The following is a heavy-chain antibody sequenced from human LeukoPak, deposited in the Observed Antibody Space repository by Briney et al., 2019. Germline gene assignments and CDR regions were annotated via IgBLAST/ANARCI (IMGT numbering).Heavy chain of an antibody. CDR1: GFTVSSNY. D-gene: IGHD2-2*01. V-gene: IGHV3-53*04. CDR2: IYSGGST. CDR3: ARSAIVVVPAALTTLKYNWFDP. Sequence: GGSLRLSCAASGFTVSSNYMSWVRQAPGKGLEWVSVIYSGGSTYYADSVKGRFTISRHNSKNTLYLQMNSLRAEDTAVYYCARSAIVVVPAALTTLKYNWFDPWGQGTLVTVSS. J-gene: IGHJ5*02.